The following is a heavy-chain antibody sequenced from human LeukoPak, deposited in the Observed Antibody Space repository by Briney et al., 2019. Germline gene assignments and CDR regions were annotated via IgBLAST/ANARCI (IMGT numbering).Heavy chain of an antibody. CDR2: ISAYNGNT. CDR1: GYTFTSYG. J-gene: IGHJ6*02. CDR3: ARLERGGHKNYYYYGMDV. Sequence: GASVKVSCKASGYTFTSYGISWVRQAPGQGLEWMGWISAYNGNTNYAQKLQGRVTMTTDTSTSTAYMELRSLRSDDTAVYYCARLERGGHKNYYYYGMDVWGQGTTVTVSS. D-gene: IGHD3-10*01. V-gene: IGHV1-18*01.